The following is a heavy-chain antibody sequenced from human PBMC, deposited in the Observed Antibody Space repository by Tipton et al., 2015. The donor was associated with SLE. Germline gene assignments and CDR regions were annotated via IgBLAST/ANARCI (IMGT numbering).Heavy chain of an antibody. D-gene: IGHD1-26*01. CDR1: GLTFITYA. J-gene: IGHJ4*02. Sequence: GSLRLSCAASGLTFITYAMNWVRQAPGKGLEWVSSISSQSNYIYYADPMKGRISISRDNAKNSLYLQMIGLRAEDTAIYYCAREVVGATRGFDFWGRGTLVTVSS. CDR3: AREVVGATRGFDF. CDR2: ISSQSNYI. V-gene: IGHV3-21*01.